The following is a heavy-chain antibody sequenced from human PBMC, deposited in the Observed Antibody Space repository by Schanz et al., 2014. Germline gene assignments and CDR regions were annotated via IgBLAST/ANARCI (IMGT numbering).Heavy chain of an antibody. V-gene: IGHV4-30-4*08. CDR1: GGSIRSGTYY. CDR2: INHGGST. Sequence: QVQLQESGPGLVKPSQTLSLTCTVSGGSIRSGTYYWSWIRQPPGKGLEWIAEINHGGSTNYNPSLKSRVTISVDTSKTQFSLKVRPVTAADTAVYYCARDSLRGATGGYGMDVWGQGTTVTVSS. J-gene: IGHJ6*02. D-gene: IGHD2-8*02. CDR3: ARDSLRGATGGYGMDV.